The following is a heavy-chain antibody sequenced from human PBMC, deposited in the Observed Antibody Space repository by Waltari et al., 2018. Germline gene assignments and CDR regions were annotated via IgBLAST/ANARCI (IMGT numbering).Heavy chain of an antibody. D-gene: IGHD2-15*01. J-gene: IGHJ3*01. CDR3: ARESVVAASDDAADL. V-gene: IGHV3-7*03. Sequence: EVQLVESGGGLVQPGGSLRPSCLAPGITFSRYGMPWSRQAPGKGLEWVANIKQDGTEKYYVDSVKGRFTISRDNVKNSLYLQMTSLRVEDTAVYYCARESVVAASDDAADLWGQGTMVTVSP. CDR2: IKQDGTEK. CDR1: GITFSRYG.